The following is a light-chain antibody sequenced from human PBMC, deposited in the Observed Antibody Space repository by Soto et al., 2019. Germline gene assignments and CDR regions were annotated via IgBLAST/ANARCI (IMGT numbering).Light chain of an antibody. CDR3: AAWDDSPSGVV. CDR2: RNN. V-gene: IGLV1-47*01. CDR1: SSNIGSNY. Sequence: QSVLTQPPSASGTPGQRVTISCSGSSSNIGSNYVFWYQHLPGTAPKLLIYRNNQRPSGVPDSFSGSKSGTSASLAISGLQSEDEADYYCAAWDDSPSGVVFGGGTKVTVL. J-gene: IGLJ2*01.